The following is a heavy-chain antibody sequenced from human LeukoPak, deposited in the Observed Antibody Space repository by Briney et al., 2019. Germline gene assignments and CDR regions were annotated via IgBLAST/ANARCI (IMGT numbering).Heavy chain of an antibody. CDR2: ISSPSSTI. CDR1: GFTFSSYS. J-gene: IGHJ4*02. D-gene: IGHD2-15*01. Sequence: GGSLRLSCAASGFTFSSYSMNWVRQAPGKGLEWVSYISSPSSTIYYADSVKGRFTISRDISKNTLYLQMNSLRAEDTAVYYCAKSGLNRFDYWGQGTLVTVSS. V-gene: IGHV3-48*01. CDR3: AKSGLNRFDY.